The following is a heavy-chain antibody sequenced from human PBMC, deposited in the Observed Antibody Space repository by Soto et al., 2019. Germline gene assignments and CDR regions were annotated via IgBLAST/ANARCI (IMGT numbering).Heavy chain of an antibody. D-gene: IGHD6-13*01. V-gene: IGHV6-1*01. CDR3: ASTRLIAAAGTKGTSNWFDP. J-gene: IGHJ5*02. CDR1: GDSVSSNSAA. Sequence: SQTLSLTCAISGDSVSSNSAAWNWIRQSPSRGLEWLGRTYYRSKWYNDYAVSVKSRITINPDTSKNQFSLQLNSVTPEDTAVYYCASTRLIAAAGTKGTSNWFDPWGQGTLVTVSS. CDR2: TYYRSKWYN.